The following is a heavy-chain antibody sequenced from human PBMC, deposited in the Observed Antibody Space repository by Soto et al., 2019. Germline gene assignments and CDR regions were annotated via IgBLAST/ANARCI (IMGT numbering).Heavy chain of an antibody. D-gene: IGHD6-25*01. CDR1: GGSMIAYY. V-gene: IGHV4-59*01. CDR2: TYYSWST. Sequence: SETLSLTCTVSGGSMIAYYWNWMRQPPGKGLQWIGYTYYSWSTTDNLAQKSRVTISVDSFKNQFSLKLDSVTAGDTAVYYCARGRGTAGKGYFDDWFRGTLVTDS. J-gene: IGHJ4*02. CDR3: ARGRGTAGKGYFDD.